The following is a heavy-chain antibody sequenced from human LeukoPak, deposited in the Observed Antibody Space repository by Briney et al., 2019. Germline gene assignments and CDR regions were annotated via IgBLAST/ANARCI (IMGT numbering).Heavy chain of an antibody. J-gene: IGHJ4*02. D-gene: IGHD6-13*01. CDR1: GFTFSSYG. V-gene: IGHV3-30*03. CDR3: ARGSGAAAGTPV. CDR2: ISYDGSNK. Sequence: GGSLRLSCTASGFTFSSYGMHWVRQAPGKGLEWVALISYDGSNKYYADSVKGRFTISRDNSKNTLYLQMNSLRAEDTAVYYCARGSGAAAGTPVWGQGTLVTVSS.